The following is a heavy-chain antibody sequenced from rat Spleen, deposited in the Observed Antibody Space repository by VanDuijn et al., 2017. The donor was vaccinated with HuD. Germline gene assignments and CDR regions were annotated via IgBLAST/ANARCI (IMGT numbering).Heavy chain of an antibody. Sequence: EVQLVESGGGLVQPGRSLKISCAVSGLTFSNYDMAWVRQAPTKGLEWIASISSDGDNTYYRDSVKGRFTISRDNAKNTQYLQIDSLRSEDTATYYCARHGGLRNWFAYWYFDFWGPGTMVTVSS. V-gene: IGHV5S13*01. CDR3: ARHGGLRNWFAYWYFDF. D-gene: IGHD1-11*01. CDR1: GLTFSNYD. J-gene: IGHJ1*01. CDR2: ISSDGDNT.